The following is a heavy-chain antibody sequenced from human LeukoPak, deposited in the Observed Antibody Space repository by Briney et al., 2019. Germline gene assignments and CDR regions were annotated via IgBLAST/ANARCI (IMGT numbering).Heavy chain of an antibody. D-gene: IGHD6-19*01. V-gene: IGHV3-21*01. J-gene: IGHJ3*02. CDR1: GFTFSSYS. CDR2: ISSSSSYI. Sequence: GGSLRLSCAASGFTFSSYSMNWVRQAPGKGLEWVSSISSSSSYIYYADSVKGRSTISRDNAKNSLYLQMNSLRAEDTAVYYCARDLGLWLVQSAFDIWGQGTMVTVSS. CDR3: ARDLGLWLVQSAFDI.